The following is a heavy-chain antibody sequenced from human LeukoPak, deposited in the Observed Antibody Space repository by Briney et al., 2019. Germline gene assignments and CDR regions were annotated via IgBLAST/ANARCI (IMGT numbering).Heavy chain of an antibody. CDR1: GGTFSSYA. CDR3: ARARSPSSGYLLRDHNWFDP. D-gene: IGHD3-22*01. J-gene: IGHJ5*02. Sequence: ASVKVSCKASGGTFSSYAISWVRQAPGQGLECMGGIIPIFGTANYAQKFQGRVTITTDESTSTAYMELSSLRSEDSAVYYCARARSPSSGYLLRDHNWFDPWGQGTLVTVSS. V-gene: IGHV1-69*05. CDR2: IIPIFGTA.